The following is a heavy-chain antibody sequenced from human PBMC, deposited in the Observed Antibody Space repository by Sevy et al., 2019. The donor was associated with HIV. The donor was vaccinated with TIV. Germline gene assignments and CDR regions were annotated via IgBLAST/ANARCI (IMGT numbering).Heavy chain of an antibody. CDR1: GFSFSNSA. Sequence: GGSLRLSCSGSGFSFSNSAMNWVRQTPGKGLKYVSAISSDGVSTYYTYSVRGRFTISRDNSKNTLYLQMSSLRVEDTAVYYCVKDPDYNLWRGDYGMDVWGQGTTVTVSS. CDR3: VKDPDYNLWRGDYGMDV. D-gene: IGHD3-3*01. V-gene: IGHV3-64D*06. J-gene: IGHJ6*02. CDR2: ISSDGVST.